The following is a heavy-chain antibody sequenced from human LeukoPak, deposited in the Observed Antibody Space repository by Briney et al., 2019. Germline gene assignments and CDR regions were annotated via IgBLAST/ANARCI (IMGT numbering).Heavy chain of an antibody. D-gene: IGHD1-26*01. CDR3: ARGESGSYYVVGDAFDI. V-gene: IGHV1-46*01. J-gene: IGHJ3*02. CDR1: GYTFTSYY. Sequence: GASVKVSCKASGYTFTSYYMHWVRQAPGQGLEWMGIINPSGGSTSYAQKFQGRVTMTRDMFTSTVYMELSSLRSEDTAVYYCARGESGSYYVVGDAFDIWGQGTMVTVSS. CDR2: INPSGGST.